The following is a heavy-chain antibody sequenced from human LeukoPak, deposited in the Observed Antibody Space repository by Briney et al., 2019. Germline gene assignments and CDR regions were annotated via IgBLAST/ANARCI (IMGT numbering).Heavy chain of an antibody. J-gene: IGHJ4*02. V-gene: IGHV3-30*03. CDR2: VSSDGSIK. CDR3: ARGYSSSWLGYFDY. Sequence: GGSLRLSCAASGFTFSSYGIHCVRQAPGKGLEWVAVVSSDGSIKYYADSGKGRFTISRDTSKNTVYLQMNSLGTEDTAFYYCARGYSSSWLGYFDYWGQGTLVTVSS. CDR1: GFTFSSYG. D-gene: IGHD6-13*01.